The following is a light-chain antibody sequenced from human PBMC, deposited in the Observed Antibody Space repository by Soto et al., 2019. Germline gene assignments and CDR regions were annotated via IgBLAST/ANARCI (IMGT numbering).Light chain of an antibody. V-gene: IGLV2-14*01. CDR3: SSYISANRSYV. CDR1: SSDVGAYTS. Sequence: QSALTQPASVSGSPGQSITISCTGTSSDVGAYTSVSWYQHHPDKAPKVMIYEVNKRPSGVSLRFSGSKSGNTASLTISGLQADDEAHYYCSSYISANRSYVLGKGTKVT. J-gene: IGLJ1*01. CDR2: EVN.